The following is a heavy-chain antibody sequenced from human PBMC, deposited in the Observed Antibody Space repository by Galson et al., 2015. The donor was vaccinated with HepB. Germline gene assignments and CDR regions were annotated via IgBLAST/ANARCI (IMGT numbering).Heavy chain of an antibody. J-gene: IGHJ4*02. CDR2: ISWNSGSI. Sequence: SLRLSCAASGFTFDDYAMHWVRQAPGKGLEWVSGISWNSGSIGYADSVKGRFTISRDNAKNSLYLQMNSLRAEDTALYYCAKQGYSSGWYYFDYWGQGTLVTVSS. CDR3: AKQGYSSGWYYFDY. V-gene: IGHV3-9*01. CDR1: GFTFDDYA. D-gene: IGHD6-19*01.